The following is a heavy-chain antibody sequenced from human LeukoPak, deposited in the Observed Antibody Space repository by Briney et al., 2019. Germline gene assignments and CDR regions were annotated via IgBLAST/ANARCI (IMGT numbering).Heavy chain of an antibody. J-gene: IGHJ3*02. Sequence: SETLSLTCTVSGDSITSDNYFWRWVRQPPGKGLEWIGYIYYSGKTYYNPSLESRLIISVDTSKNQFSLRLNSVTAADTAVYFCAREVKQAASSDAFDIWGQGTLVTVSS. D-gene: IGHD6-13*01. CDR1: GDSITSDNYF. V-gene: IGHV4-30-4*01. CDR3: AREVKQAASSDAFDI. CDR2: IYYSGKT.